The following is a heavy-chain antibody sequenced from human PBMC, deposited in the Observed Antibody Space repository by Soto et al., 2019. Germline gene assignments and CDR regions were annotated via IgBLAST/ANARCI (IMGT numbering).Heavy chain of an antibody. CDR2: ISYDGSNK. CDR1: GFTFSSYG. D-gene: IGHD2-2*01. V-gene: IGHV3-30*18. J-gene: IGHJ6*02. CDR3: ANDCSSTSCYRYYYYYGMDV. Sequence: PGGSLRLSCAASGFTFSSYGMHWVRQAPGKGLEWVAVISYDGSNKYYADSVKGRFTISRDNSKNTLHLQMNSLRAEDTAVYYCANDCSSTSCYRYYYYYGMDVWGQGTTVTVSS.